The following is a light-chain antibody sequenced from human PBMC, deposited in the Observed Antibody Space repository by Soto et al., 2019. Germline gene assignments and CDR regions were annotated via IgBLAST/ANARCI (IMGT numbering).Light chain of an antibody. CDR2: NNS. V-gene: IGLV1-44*01. CDR3: AAWDDSLRGLE. J-gene: IGLJ2*01. CDR1: SSNIGSNT. Sequence: QSVLTQPPSASGTPGQMVTITCSGSSSNIGSNTVNWYQQLPGMAPKLLIYNNSQRPSGVPDRFSGSKSGTSASLAISGLQPEDEADYYCAAWDDSLRGLEFGGGTKLTVL.